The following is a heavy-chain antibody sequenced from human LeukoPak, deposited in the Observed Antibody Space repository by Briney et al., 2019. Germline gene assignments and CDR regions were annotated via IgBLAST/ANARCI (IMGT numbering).Heavy chain of an antibody. CDR1: GGTFSSYA. CDR2: IIPISGTA. Sequence: GASVKVSCKASGGTFSSYAIIWVRQAPGQGLEWMGGIIPISGTANYAQKFQGRVTITADKSTRTAYMETSSLRSDDTAVYYCARAVSGFGELLQAPTDVWGKGTTVTVSS. D-gene: IGHD3-10*01. J-gene: IGHJ6*04. CDR3: ARAVSGFGELLQAPTDV. V-gene: IGHV1-69*06.